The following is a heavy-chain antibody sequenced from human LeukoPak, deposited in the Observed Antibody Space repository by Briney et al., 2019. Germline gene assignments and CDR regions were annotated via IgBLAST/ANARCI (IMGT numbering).Heavy chain of an antibody. CDR2: TYYRSKWYN. V-gene: IGHV6-1*01. CDR1: VDSVSINSPA. D-gene: IGHD6-19*01. J-gene: IGHJ4*02. Sequence: SQSLSLTRAISVDSVSINSPAWEWARQSPSRGLGWLGWTYYRSKWYNDYAVSVKSRLTINPDTSKNQFSLQLNSVTPEDTAVYYCARDHYSSGWYRFDYWGQGTLVTVSS. CDR3: ARDHYSSGWYRFDY.